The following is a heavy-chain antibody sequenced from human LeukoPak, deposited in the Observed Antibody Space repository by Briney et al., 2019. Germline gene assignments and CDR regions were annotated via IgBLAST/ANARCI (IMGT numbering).Heavy chain of an antibody. D-gene: IGHD3-9*01. Sequence: GGSLRLSCAASGFTFSSYAMSWVRQAPGKGLEWVSAISGSGGSTYYADSVKGRFTISRDNSKNTLYLQMNSLRAEDTAVYYCVKDRGYDILTGYSPFDYWGQGTLVTVSS. CDR1: GFTFSSYA. V-gene: IGHV3-23*01. J-gene: IGHJ4*02. CDR3: VKDRGYDILTGYSPFDY. CDR2: ISGSGGST.